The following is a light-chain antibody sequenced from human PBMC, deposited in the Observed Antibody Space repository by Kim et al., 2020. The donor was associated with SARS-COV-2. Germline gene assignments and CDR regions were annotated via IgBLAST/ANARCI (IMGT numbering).Light chain of an antibody. J-gene: IGLJ2*01. CDR2: DVS. CDR1: SSDVGGYNY. Sequence: QSALTQPRSVSGSPGQSVTISCTGTSSDVGGYNYVSWYQQHPGKAPKLMIYDVSKRPSGVPDRFSGSKPGNTASLTISGLQSEDEADYYCCSYAGSYPVVFGGGTKLTVL. CDR3: CSYAGSYPVV. V-gene: IGLV2-11*01.